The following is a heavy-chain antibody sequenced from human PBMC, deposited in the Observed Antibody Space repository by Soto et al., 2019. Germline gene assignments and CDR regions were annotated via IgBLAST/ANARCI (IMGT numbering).Heavy chain of an antibody. CDR1: GYRFTSYW. CDR3: ARKDKSGYFNWYGP. Sequence: GESLKISCRTSGYRFTSYWIAWVRQMPGKGLEWMGIIFPSDSDTRYSPSFQGQVTISADRSTSTVFLQWASLKASDTAVYFCARKDKSGYFNWYGPWGQGTLVTVSS. D-gene: IGHD3-22*01. J-gene: IGHJ5*02. V-gene: IGHV5-51*01. CDR2: IFPSDSDT.